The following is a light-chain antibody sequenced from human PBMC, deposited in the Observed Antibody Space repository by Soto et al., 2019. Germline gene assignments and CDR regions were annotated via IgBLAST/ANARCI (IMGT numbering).Light chain of an antibody. J-gene: IGLJ3*02. V-gene: IGLV2-18*02. CDR2: EVS. CDR1: SSDVGSYNR. Sequence: QSVLTQPPSVSGSPGQSVTISCTGTSSDVGSYNRVSWYQQPPGTAPKLMIYEVSNRPSGVPDRFSGSKSGNTASLTISGLQDEDEADYYCSSYTSSSTPWVFGGGTKVTVL. CDR3: SSYTSSSTPWV.